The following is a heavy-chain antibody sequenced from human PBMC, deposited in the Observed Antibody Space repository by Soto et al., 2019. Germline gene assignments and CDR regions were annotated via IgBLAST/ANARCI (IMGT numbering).Heavy chain of an antibody. D-gene: IGHD2-2*01. CDR2: ISRRGETI. Sequence: PGGSLRLSCAASGFTFSGFTMNWVRQATGRGLEWVSYISRRGETIYYADSVKGRFTISRDNAENSLYLQMNSLRDEDTAVYYCASRNLADCSGTSCLYYFDYWGQGTLVTVSS. CDR1: GFTFSGFT. CDR3: ASRNLADCSGTSCLYYFDY. V-gene: IGHV3-48*02. J-gene: IGHJ4*02.